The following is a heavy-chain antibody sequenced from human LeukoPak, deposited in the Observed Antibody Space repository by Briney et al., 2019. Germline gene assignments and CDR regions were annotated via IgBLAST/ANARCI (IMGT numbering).Heavy chain of an antibody. D-gene: IGHD3-3*01. J-gene: IGHJ4*02. CDR1: GFTVSSNY. V-gene: IGHV3-53*01. CDR3: AKVRTTIFGVVTQYYFDY. CDR2: IYSGGST. Sequence: GGSLRLSCAASGFTVSSNYMSWVRQAPGKGLEWVSVIYSGGSTYYADSVKGRFTISRDNSKNTLYLQMNSLRAEDTAVYYCAKVRTTIFGVVTQYYFDYWGQGTLVAVSS.